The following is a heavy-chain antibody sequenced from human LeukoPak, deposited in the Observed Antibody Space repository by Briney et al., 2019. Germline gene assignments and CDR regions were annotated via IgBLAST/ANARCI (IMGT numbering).Heavy chain of an antibody. CDR1: GFSFSTYG. D-gene: IGHD1-26*01. J-gene: IGHJ4*02. V-gene: IGHV3-30*18. CDR2: ISYDGSDK. Sequence: PGGSLRLSCAGSGFSFSTYGMHWVRQAPGKGLEWVTVISYDGSDKYYADSVKGRFTNSRDNSRNTLYLQMNSLRVEDTAVYYCAKEVGTFTLDYWGQGTLVTVSS. CDR3: AKEVGTFTLDY.